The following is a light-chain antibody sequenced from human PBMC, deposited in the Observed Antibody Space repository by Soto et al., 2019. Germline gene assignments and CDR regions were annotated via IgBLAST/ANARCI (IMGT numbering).Light chain of an antibody. J-gene: IGKJ1*01. CDR2: AAS. V-gene: IGKV1-39*01. Sequence: DIEMTQSPSSLSASVGDRVTITCRASQSISTYLSWYQKKPGKAPKLLIYAASSLQSGVPSRFSGSGSGTDFTLTISSLQPEDFASYFCQQSDIIPHTFGQGTKVEI. CDR3: QQSDIIPHT. CDR1: QSISTY.